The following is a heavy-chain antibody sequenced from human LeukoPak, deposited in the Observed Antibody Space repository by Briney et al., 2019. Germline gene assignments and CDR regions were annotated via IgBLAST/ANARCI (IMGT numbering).Heavy chain of an antibody. CDR2: IYYSGST. CDR1: GGSISSGDYY. Sequence: SQTLSLTCTVSGGSISSGDYYWSWIRQPPGKGLEWIGYIYYSGSTYYNPSLKSRVTISVDTSKNQFSLKLSSVTAADTAVYYCARDSVGATDFGYWGQGTLVTVSS. D-gene: IGHD1-26*01. V-gene: IGHV4-30-4*01. J-gene: IGHJ4*02. CDR3: ARDSVGATDFGY.